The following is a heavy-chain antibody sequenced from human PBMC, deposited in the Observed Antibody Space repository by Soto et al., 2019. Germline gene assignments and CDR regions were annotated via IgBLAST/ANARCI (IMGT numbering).Heavy chain of an antibody. Sequence: ASVKVSCKASGYTFTGYYMHWVRLAPGQGLEWMGWINPNSGGTNYAQKFQGWVTMTRDTSISTAYMELSRLRSDDTAVYYCARGSVSSQYGSGPHMMDAWGQGTTVTVSS. J-gene: IGHJ6*02. CDR3: ARGSVSSQYGSGPHMMDA. V-gene: IGHV1-2*04. CDR2: INPNSGGT. D-gene: IGHD3-10*01. CDR1: GYTFTGYY.